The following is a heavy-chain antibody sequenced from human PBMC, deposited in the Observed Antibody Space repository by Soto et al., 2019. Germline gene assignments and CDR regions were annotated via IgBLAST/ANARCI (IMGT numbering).Heavy chain of an antibody. CDR1: GGIFSTYA. D-gene: IGHD3-10*01. Sequence: QVQLVQSGAEVKKPGSSVKVSCKASGGIFSTYAISWLRQAPGQGLEWMGGIIPIFGTPNYAQRFQGRVTITADESTSTAYMELSRLRSEETAVYYCSRDRDYYGSGNYYNRIDFWGQGTLVTVSS. V-gene: IGHV1-69*01. J-gene: IGHJ4*02. CDR3: SRDRDYYGSGNYYNRIDF. CDR2: IIPIFGTP.